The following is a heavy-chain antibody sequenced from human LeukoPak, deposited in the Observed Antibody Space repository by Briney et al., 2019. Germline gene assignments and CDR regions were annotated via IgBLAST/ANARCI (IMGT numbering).Heavy chain of an antibody. D-gene: IGHD2-2*01. CDR3: ARSHIVVVPAASLGGFDP. CDR1: GGSFSGYY. Sequence: SETLSLTCAVYGGSFSGYYWSWIHQPPGKGLEWIGEINHSGSTNYNPSLKSRVTISVDTSKNQFSLKLSSVTAADTAVYYCARSHIVVVPAASLGGFDPWGQGTLVTVSS. J-gene: IGHJ5*02. CDR2: INHSGST. V-gene: IGHV4-34*01.